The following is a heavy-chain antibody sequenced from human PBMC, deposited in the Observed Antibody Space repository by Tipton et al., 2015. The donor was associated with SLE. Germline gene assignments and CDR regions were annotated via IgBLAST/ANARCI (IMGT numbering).Heavy chain of an antibody. CDR2: INHSGST. D-gene: IGHD3-22*01. J-gene: IGHJ4*02. CDR1: GVSISSHY. V-gene: IGHV4-34*01. CDR3: ARVGNLGYDSSGLDY. Sequence: TLSLTCTVSGVSISSHYWSWIRQPPGKGLEWIGEINHSGSTNYNPSLKSRVTISVDTSKNQFSLKLSSVTAADTAVYYCARVGNLGYDSSGLDYWGQGTLVTVSS.